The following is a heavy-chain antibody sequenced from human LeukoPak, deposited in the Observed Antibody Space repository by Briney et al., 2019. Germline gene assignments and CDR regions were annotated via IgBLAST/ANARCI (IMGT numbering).Heavy chain of an antibody. CDR1: GFTFSDYW. Sequence: GGSLRLSCAASGFTFSDYWIHWVRQAPGKGLVWVSRINTDGSITNYADSVKGRFSISRDNAKNTLYLQMSSLRAEDTAVYYCARDRGPRTGLMVREAYDYWGQGTLVTVSS. D-gene: IGHD3-10*01. CDR2: INTDGSIT. V-gene: IGHV3-74*01. CDR3: ARDRGPRTGLMVREAYDY. J-gene: IGHJ4*02.